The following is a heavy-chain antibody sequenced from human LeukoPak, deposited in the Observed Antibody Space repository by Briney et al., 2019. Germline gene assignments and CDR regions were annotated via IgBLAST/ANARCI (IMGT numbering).Heavy chain of an antibody. CDR1: EGTFSSYA. CDR3: AGEGYCTNGVCYTRAFDI. V-gene: IGHV1-69*11. Sequence: SVKVSCKASEGTFSSYAISWVRQAPGQGLEWMGRIIPILGTANYAQKFQGRVTITTDESTSTAYMQLSSLRSEDTAVYYCAGEGYCTNGVCYTRAFDIWGQGTMVTVSS. D-gene: IGHD2-8*01. J-gene: IGHJ3*02. CDR2: IIPILGTA.